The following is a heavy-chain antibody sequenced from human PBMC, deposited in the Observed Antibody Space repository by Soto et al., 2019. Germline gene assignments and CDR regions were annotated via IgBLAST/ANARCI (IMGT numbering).Heavy chain of an antibody. CDR2: ISTSGATR. V-gene: IGHV3-48*01. J-gene: IGHJ4*02. CDR3: ARFFGSGFDY. CDR1: GFTFSTDS. D-gene: IGHD6-19*01. Sequence: EVQLVESGGGLVQPGGSLRLSCVASGFTFSTDSMNWVRQAPGKGLEWVAHISTSGATRYYADSVKGRFTISRDNAKTSLYLQMDSLRSEDTAVYYCARFFGSGFDYWGQGTLFTVSS.